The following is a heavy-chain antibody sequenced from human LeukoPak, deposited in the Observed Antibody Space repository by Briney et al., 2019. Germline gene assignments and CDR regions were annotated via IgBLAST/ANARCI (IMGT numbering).Heavy chain of an antibody. V-gene: IGHV3-23*01. Sequence: PGGSLRLSCAASGFTFSSYALSWVRLAPGKGLEWVSAISGSGGGTYYADSVKGRFTISRDNSKNTLYLQMNSLRAEDTAVYYCARAKGYSSSWYGKGSYAFDIWGQGTMVTVSS. J-gene: IGHJ3*02. D-gene: IGHD6-13*01. CDR2: ISGSGGGT. CDR1: GFTFSSYA. CDR3: ARAKGYSSSWYGKGSYAFDI.